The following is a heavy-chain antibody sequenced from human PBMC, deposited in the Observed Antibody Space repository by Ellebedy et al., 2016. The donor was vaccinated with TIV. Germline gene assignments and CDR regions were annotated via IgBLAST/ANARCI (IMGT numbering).Heavy chain of an antibody. CDR2: ISLSTTYK. D-gene: IGHD6-19*01. J-gene: IGHJ4*02. CDR3: ATGDPTGPVAGNRKYYFDY. Sequence: GESLKISXAASGFTFSSDTMNWVRQAPGKGLEWVSSISLSTTYKYYADSVKGRFTISRDDAKNSLFLQMNSLRDEDTAVYYCATGDPTGPVAGNRKYYFDYWGRGTLVTVSS. CDR1: GFTFSSDT. V-gene: IGHV3-21*01.